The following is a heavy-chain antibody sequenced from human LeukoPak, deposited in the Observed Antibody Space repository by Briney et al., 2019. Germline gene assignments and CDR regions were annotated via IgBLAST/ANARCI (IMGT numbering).Heavy chain of an antibody. J-gene: IGHJ4*02. CDR1: GFILSSYE. Sequence: GGSLRLSCAASGFILSSYEMSWVRQAPGKGLEWVSYISSSGSSIYYADSVKGRFTISRDNAKNSLFLQMNSLRAEDTAVYYCATAVDTAMVANDYWDQGTLVTVSS. D-gene: IGHD5-18*01. CDR3: ATAVDTAMVANDY. CDR2: ISSSGSSI. V-gene: IGHV3-48*03.